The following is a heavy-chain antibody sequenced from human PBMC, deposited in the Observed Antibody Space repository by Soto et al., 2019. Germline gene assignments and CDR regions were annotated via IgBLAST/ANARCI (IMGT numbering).Heavy chain of an antibody. D-gene: IGHD2-15*01. Sequence: EVQLLESGGGLVQPGGSLRLSCAASGFTFSSYAMSWVRQAPGKGLEWVSAISGSGGSTYYADAVKGRFTISRDNSKNTLYLQMNSLRAEDTAVYYCAKDLNTTVGVVMVAATPRMNWFDPWGQGTLVTVSS. CDR2: ISGSGGST. J-gene: IGHJ5*02. CDR3: AKDLNTTVGVVMVAATPRMNWFDP. CDR1: GFTFSSYA. V-gene: IGHV3-23*01.